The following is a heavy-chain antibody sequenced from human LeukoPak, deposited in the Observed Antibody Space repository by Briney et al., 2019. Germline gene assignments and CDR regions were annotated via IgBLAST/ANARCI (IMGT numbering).Heavy chain of an antibody. Sequence: GGSLRLSCAASGFTVSSNYMSWVRQAPGKGLEWVSVIYSGGSTYYADSVKGRFTISRDNSKNTPYLQMNSLGAEDTAVYYCARDFWSGRNYYYGMDVWGQGTTVTVSS. CDR1: GFTVSSNY. CDR2: IYSGGST. D-gene: IGHD3-3*01. V-gene: IGHV3-66*02. CDR3: ARDFWSGRNYYYGMDV. J-gene: IGHJ6*02.